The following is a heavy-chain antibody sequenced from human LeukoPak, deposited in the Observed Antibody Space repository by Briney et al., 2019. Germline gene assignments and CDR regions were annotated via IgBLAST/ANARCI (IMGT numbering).Heavy chain of an antibody. CDR1: GIIFSRDG. Sequence: GASVKVSCKTSGIIFSRDGITWVRQAPGQGLEWMGGIIPRFGKANYPQKFQGRITITADESTSTAYMELSSLRSEDTAVCFCARVQMATTINNFYFDYWGPGTLVTVSS. D-gene: IGHD5-24*01. CDR2: IIPRFGKA. V-gene: IGHV1-69*13. CDR3: ARVQMATTINNFYFDY. J-gene: IGHJ4*02.